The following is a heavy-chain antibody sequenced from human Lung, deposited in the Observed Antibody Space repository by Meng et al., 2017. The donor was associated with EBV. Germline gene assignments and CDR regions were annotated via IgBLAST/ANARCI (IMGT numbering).Heavy chain of an antibody. V-gene: IGHV1-46*01. CDR3: ARASRVLGGFDY. J-gene: IGHJ4*02. CDR1: GYTFTNYY. CDR2: INTSVGYT. D-gene: IGHD3-16*01. Sequence: QGQLWQSGAEVKKPGASVKVSCKASGYTFTNYYMHWVRQAPGQGLEWMGIINTSVGYTSHAQKFQGRVTMTRDTSTSTVHMEVSSLRSADTAVYYCARASRVLGGFDYWGQGTLVTVSS.